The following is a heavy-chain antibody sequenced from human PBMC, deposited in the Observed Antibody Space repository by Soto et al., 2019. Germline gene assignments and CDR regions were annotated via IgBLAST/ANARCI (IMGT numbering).Heavy chain of an antibody. J-gene: IGHJ4*02. V-gene: IGHV3-33*01. CDR3: AIYTGLGGSYVAY. CDR1: GFTFSSYG. CDR2: IWYDGGNR. Sequence: QVQLVESGGGVVQPGRSLRLSCAASGFTFSSYGMHWVRQSPGKGLEWVAVIWYDGGNRYYADSVKGRFTISRDNSKNTQYLQITRLRADDTAVYYCAIYTGLGGSYVAYWGQVTLVTVSS. D-gene: IGHD2-15*01.